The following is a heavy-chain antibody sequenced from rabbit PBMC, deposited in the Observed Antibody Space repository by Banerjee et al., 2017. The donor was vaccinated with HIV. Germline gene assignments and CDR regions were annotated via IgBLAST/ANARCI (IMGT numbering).Heavy chain of an antibody. CDR1: GIDFSSYG. CDR2: IDPVFGST. Sequence: EESGGGLVKPEGSLTLTCTASGIDFSSYGISWVRQAPGKGLEWIGYIDPVFGSTYYASWVNGRFTISSHNAQNTLYLQLNSLTAADTATYFCVRGYAGYAGYGYDFNLWGPGTLVTVS. J-gene: IGHJ4*01. D-gene: IGHD7-1*01. V-gene: IGHV1S47*01. CDR3: VRGYAGYAGYGYDFNL.